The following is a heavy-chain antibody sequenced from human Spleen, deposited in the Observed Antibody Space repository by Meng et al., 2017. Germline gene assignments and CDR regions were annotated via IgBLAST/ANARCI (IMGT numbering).Heavy chain of an antibody. J-gene: IGHJ5*02. CDR1: GGSISSYY. CDR3: ARGELQWLVPHWFDP. Sequence: SETLSLTCTVYGGSISSYYWSWIRQPPGKGLEWIGYIYYSGSTNYNPSLKSRVTISVDTSKNQFSLKLSSVTAADTAVYYCARGELQWLVPHWFDPWGQGTLVTVSS. CDR2: IYYSGST. D-gene: IGHD6-19*01. V-gene: IGHV4-59*01.